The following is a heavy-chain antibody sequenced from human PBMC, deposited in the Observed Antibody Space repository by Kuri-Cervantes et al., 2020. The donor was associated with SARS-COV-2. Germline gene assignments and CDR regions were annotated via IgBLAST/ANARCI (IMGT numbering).Heavy chain of an antibody. CDR2: IIPIFGIA. D-gene: IGHD4-11*01. CDR3: ARDHPTVTPSSGMDV. CDR1: GGTFSSYA. Sequence: SVKVSRKASGGTFSSYAISWVRQAPGQGLEWMGGIIPIFGIANYAQKFQGRVTITADKSTSTAYMELSSLRSEDTAVYYCARDHPTVTPSSGMDVWGQGTTVTVSS. V-gene: IGHV1-69*10. J-gene: IGHJ6*02.